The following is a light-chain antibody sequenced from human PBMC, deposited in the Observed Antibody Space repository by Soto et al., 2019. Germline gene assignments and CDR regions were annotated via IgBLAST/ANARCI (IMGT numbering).Light chain of an antibody. J-gene: IGKJ2*01. CDR3: QQYGSSPRT. CDR2: GAS. V-gene: IGKV3-20*01. Sequence: EIVLTQSPGTLSLSPGERATLSCRASQSVSSGYLAWYQQKPGQAPRPLIYGASSRATGIPDRFSGSGSGTDFTLNISRLEPDDFAVYYCQQYGSSPRTFGQGTKLEIK. CDR1: QSVSSGY.